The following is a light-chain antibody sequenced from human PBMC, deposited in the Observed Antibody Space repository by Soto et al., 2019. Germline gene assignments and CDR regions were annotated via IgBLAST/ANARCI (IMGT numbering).Light chain of an antibody. CDR3: CSYTISATLV. CDR1: TNDIGGYNY. V-gene: IGLV2-14*01. CDR2: EVR. J-gene: IGLJ3*02. Sequence: QAVVTQPASVSGSPGQSITISCSGSTNDIGGYNYVSWYQHHPGKVPKVIIYEVRNRPSGVSNRFSGSKSGNTASLTISGLQADDEADYYCCSYTISATLVFGGGTQLTVL.